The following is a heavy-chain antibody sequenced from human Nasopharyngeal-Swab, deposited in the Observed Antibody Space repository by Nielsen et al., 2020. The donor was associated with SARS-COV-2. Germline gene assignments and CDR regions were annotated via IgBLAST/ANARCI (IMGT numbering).Heavy chain of an antibody. J-gene: IGHJ4*02. CDR2: ISSSSSYI. V-gene: IGHV3-21*01. CDR3: ARELATISDY. Sequence: GESLKISCAASGFTFSSYSMNWIRQAPGKGLEWVSSISSSSSYIYYADSVKGRFTISRDNAKNSLYLQMNSLRDADTAVYYCARELATISDYWGQGTLVTVSS. CDR1: GFTFSSYS. D-gene: IGHD5-24*01.